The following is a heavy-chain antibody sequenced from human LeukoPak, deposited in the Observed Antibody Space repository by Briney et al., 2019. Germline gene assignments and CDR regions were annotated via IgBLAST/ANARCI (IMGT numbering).Heavy chain of an antibody. CDR3: AREEWAAAD. CDR2: IKTDGSQK. Sequence: GGSLRLSCAASGLTFTTHWKTWLRQPPGKGLEGVANIKTDGSQKNHVHSVKGRFTISRDNAKNSVYLQMDSLRGEDTAIYYCAREEWAAADWGQGTLVTVSS. J-gene: IGHJ4*02. CDR1: GLTFTTHW. D-gene: IGHD6-13*01. V-gene: IGHV3-7*01.